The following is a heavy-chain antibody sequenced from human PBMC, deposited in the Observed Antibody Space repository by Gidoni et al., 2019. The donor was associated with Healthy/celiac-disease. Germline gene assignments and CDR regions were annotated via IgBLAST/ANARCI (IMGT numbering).Heavy chain of an antibody. Sequence: QITLQASGPTLVKPTQTLTLTCTFSRFSPTTSGVVVGWIRQPPGKALEWLALIYWNDDKRYSPSLKSRLTITKDTSKNQVVLTMTNMDPVDTATYYCAHSWESSSWYEWFDPWGQGTLVTVSS. V-gene: IGHV2-5*01. J-gene: IGHJ5*02. D-gene: IGHD6-13*01. CDR1: RFSPTTSGVV. CDR2: IYWNDDK. CDR3: AHSWESSSWYEWFDP.